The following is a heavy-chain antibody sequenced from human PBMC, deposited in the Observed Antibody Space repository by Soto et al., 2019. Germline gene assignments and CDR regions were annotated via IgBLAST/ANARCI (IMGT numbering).Heavy chain of an antibody. J-gene: IGHJ4*02. CDR3: ARGFGEITIFGVVTVPTINFDY. Sequence: SETLSLTCAVYGGSFSGYYWSWIRQPPGKGLEWIGEINHSGSTNYNPSLKSRVTISVDTPKNQFSLKLSSVTAADTAVYYCARGFGEITIFGVVTVPTINFDYWGQGTLVTVSS. D-gene: IGHD3-3*01. CDR1: GGSFSGYY. CDR2: INHSGST. V-gene: IGHV4-34*01.